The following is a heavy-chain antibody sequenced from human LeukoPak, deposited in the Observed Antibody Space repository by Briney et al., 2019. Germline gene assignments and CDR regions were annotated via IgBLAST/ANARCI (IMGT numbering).Heavy chain of an antibody. CDR1: GFTFSSYN. V-gene: IGHV3-7*01. CDR2: MKGDRSEI. J-gene: IGHJ3*02. D-gene: IGHD3-9*01. CDR3: ARPGYTADYDI. Sequence: PGGSLRLSCAAAGFTFSSYNMNWVRQAPGKGLEWVANMKGDRSEIYYVDSVKGRFTISRDNAKNLLYLQMNSLRAEDTAVYYCARPGYTADYDIWGQGTLVTVSS.